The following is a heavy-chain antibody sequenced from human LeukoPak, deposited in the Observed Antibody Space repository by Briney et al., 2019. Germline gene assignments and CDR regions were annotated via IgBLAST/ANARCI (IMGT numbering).Heavy chain of an antibody. D-gene: IGHD3-3*01. Sequence: GGSVTLPCAASGFTLSTYSTYWVRQAPGKGLEWVSGIRGSGGITYYADAVKGRFTISGDNSENTLYLQMNSLRVDDTAVYYCAKGRVVESILDYWGQGVLVTVSS. CDR2: IRGSGGIT. CDR3: AKGRVVESILDY. J-gene: IGHJ4*02. V-gene: IGHV3-23*01. CDR1: GFTLSTYS.